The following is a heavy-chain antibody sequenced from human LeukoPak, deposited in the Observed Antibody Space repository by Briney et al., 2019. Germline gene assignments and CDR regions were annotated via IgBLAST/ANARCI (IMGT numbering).Heavy chain of an antibody. J-gene: IGHJ4*02. D-gene: IGHD3-9*01. Sequence: GGSLRLSCAASGFTFSSYGMHWVRQAPGKGLEWVAFIRYDGSNKYYADSVKGRFTISRDNSKNTLYLQMNSLRAEDTAVYYCAKGRAILTGYYHYWGQGTLVTVSS. CDR2: IRYDGSNK. V-gene: IGHV3-30*02. CDR1: GFTFSSYG. CDR3: AKGRAILTGYYHY.